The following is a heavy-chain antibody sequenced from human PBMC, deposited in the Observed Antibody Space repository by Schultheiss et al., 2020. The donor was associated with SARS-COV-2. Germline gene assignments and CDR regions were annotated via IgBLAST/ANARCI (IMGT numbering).Heavy chain of an antibody. Sequence: GGSLRLSCAASGFTFSSYDMHWVRQAPGKGLEWVSGINWNGGSTGYADSVKGRFTISRDNSKNTLYLQMNSLRAEDTAVYYCAKAGQLLSGTVIMDYYYMDVWGKGTTVTVSS. V-gene: IGHV3-23*01. D-gene: IGHD2-2*01. CDR2: INWNGGST. CDR1: GFTFSSYD. J-gene: IGHJ6*03. CDR3: AKAGQLLSGTVIMDYYYMDV.